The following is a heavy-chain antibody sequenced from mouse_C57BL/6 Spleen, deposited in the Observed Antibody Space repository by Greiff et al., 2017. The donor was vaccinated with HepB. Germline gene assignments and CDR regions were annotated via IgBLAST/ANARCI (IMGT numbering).Heavy chain of an antibody. CDR1: GYTFTSYT. J-gene: IGHJ1*03. D-gene: IGHD1-1*01. Sequence: QVQLQQSGAELARPGASVKMSCKASGYTFTSYTMHWVKQRPGQGLEWIGYINPSSGYTKYNQKFKDKATLTADKSSSTAYMQLRSLTSEDSAVYYCASVITTVVATGFDVWGTGTTVTVSS. V-gene: IGHV1-4*01. CDR3: ASVITTVVATGFDV. CDR2: INPSSGYT.